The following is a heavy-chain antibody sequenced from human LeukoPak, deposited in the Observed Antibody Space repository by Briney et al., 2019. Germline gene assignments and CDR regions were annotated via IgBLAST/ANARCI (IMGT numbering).Heavy chain of an antibody. J-gene: IGHJ6*02. D-gene: IGHD1-1*01. Sequence: GGSLRLSCAASGFPFGTYSMNWVRQAPGKGLEWVSSISSSPPYIFYADSVKGRFTISRDNAKNSLYLQMNSLTVEDTAVYYCAKDSTTPRGPLYYGMDVWGQGTTVTVSS. CDR3: AKDSTTPRGPLYYGMDV. CDR1: GFPFGTYS. CDR2: ISSSPPYI. V-gene: IGHV3-21*01.